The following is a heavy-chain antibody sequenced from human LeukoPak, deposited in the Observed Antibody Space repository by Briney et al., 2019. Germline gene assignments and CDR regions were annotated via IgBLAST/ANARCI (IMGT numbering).Heavy chain of an antibody. CDR3: AKDIYQLLMGAQEK. CDR1: GFTFDDYA. V-gene: IGHV3-43*02. D-gene: IGHD2-2*01. Sequence: GGSLRLSCAASGFTFDDYAMHWVRQAPGKGLEWVSLISGDGGSKYYADSVKGRFTISRDNSKNSLYLQMNSLRTEDTALYYCAKDIYQLLMGAQEKWGQGTLVTVSS. CDR2: ISGDGGSK. J-gene: IGHJ4*02.